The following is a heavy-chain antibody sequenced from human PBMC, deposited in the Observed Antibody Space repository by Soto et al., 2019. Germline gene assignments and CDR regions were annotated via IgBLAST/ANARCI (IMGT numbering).Heavy chain of an antibody. V-gene: IGHV4-38-2*02. D-gene: IGHD6-19*01. CDR1: SSPINSRYY. CDR2: IYHSGST. Sequence: PSETLSLTCTVSSSPINSRYYWGWIRQTPGKGLEWVASIYHSGSTHYNPSLKSRATISVDTSNNQFSLRLSSVTAADTAIYYSARNNSGRKFDYWGQGTQVTVSS. CDR3: ARNNSGRKFDY. J-gene: IGHJ4*02.